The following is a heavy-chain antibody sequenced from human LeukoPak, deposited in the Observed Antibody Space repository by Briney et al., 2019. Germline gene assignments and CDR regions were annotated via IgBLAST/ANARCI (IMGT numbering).Heavy chain of an antibody. Sequence: PGGSLRLSCAVSGFTFSSYSMNWVRQAPGKGLEWVSSISSSSSYLYYADSVKGRFTISRDNAKNSLYLQMNSLRAEDTAVYYCARQIGAWSYVVPSVLCDYWGQGTLVTVSS. V-gene: IGHV3-21*01. J-gene: IGHJ4*02. D-gene: IGHD2-15*01. CDR1: GFTFSSYS. CDR2: ISSSSSYL. CDR3: ARQIGAWSYVVPSVLCDY.